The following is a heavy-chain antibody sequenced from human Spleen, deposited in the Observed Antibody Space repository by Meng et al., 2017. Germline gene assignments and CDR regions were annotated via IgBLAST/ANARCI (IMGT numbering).Heavy chain of an antibody. CDR2: IFHSGST. CDR1: GGSISSSNW. Sequence: QVQLHQWGAGLLKPSGTLSLPCAVSGGSISSSNWWSWVRHPPGKGLEWIGEIFHSGSTKYNPSLKSRVTISVDKSKNQVSLKLTSVPAADTAIYYCARVAGMLSPSWLDPWGQGTLVTVSS. CDR3: ARVAGMLSPSWLDP. J-gene: IGHJ5*02. D-gene: IGHD2-8*01. V-gene: IGHV4-4*02.